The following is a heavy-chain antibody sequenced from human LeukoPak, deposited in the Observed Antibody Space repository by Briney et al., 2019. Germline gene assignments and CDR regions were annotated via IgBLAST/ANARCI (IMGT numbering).Heavy chain of an antibody. Sequence: GGSLRLSCAASGFTFSNYGMHWVRQAPGKGLEWVAFIRYDGSNKYYADSVKGRFTISRDNSKNTLYLQMNSLRAEDTAVYYCAKDDSGSYYGSTIYWGQGTLVTVSS. V-gene: IGHV3-30*02. CDR3: AKDDSGSYYGSTIY. CDR2: IRYDGSNK. D-gene: IGHD1-26*01. CDR1: GFTFSNYG. J-gene: IGHJ4*02.